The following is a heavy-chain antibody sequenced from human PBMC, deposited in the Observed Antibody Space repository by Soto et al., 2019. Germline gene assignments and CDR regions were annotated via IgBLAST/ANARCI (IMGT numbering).Heavy chain of an antibody. D-gene: IGHD3-16*01. CDR1: GFTFDDYA. CDR3: AKDWAESGGFDY. V-gene: IGHV3-9*01. J-gene: IGHJ4*02. CDR2: ISWNSGSI. Sequence: PGGSLRLSCAASGFTFDDYAMHWVRQAPGKGLEWVSGISWNSGSIGYADSVKGRFTISRDNAKNSLYLQMNSLRAEDTALYYCAKDWAESGGFDYWGQGTLVTVSS.